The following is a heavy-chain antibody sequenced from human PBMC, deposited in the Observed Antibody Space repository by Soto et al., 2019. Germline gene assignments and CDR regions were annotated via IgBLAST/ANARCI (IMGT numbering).Heavy chain of an antibody. V-gene: IGHV1-69*06. J-gene: IGHJ5*02. D-gene: IGHD1-1*01. CDR1: GGTFSSYA. CDR2: IIPIFGTA. Sequence: SVKVSCKASGGTFSSYAISWVRQAPGQGLEWMGGIIPIFGTANYAQKFQGRVTITADKSTSTAYMELSSLRSEDTAVDYCASLGGNAISGWFDPWGQGTLVTVSS. CDR3: ASLGGNAISGWFDP.